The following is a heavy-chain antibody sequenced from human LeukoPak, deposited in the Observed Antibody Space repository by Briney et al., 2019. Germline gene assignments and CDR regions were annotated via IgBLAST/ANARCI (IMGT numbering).Heavy chain of an antibody. Sequence: GGSLRLSCAASGFTFTNYVMNWVRQAPGKGLEWVSSITGTADKTYDADSVKGRFTISRDNSKNTLSLQMSSLRVEDTAIYYCARKGGSRGWGAFDIWGQGTIVTVSS. V-gene: IGHV3-23*01. CDR3: ARKGGSRGWGAFDI. CDR1: GFTFTNYV. D-gene: IGHD6-19*01. J-gene: IGHJ3*02. CDR2: ITGTADKT.